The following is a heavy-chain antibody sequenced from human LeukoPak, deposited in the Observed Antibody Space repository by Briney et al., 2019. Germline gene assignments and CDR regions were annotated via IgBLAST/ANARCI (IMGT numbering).Heavy chain of an antibody. V-gene: IGHV3-30*01. CDR2: ISYDGSNK. D-gene: IGHD6-19*01. J-gene: IGHJ5*02. CDR1: GFTFSSYA. Sequence: GGSLKLSCAASGFTFSSYAMHGVRQAPGRGVEWVAVISYDGSNKFYADSVKGRFTISRDNSKNTLYLRMNSLRAEDTAVYYCAGDNSSGWYSKGSNWFDPWGQGTLVTVSS. CDR3: AGDNSSGWYSKGSNWFDP.